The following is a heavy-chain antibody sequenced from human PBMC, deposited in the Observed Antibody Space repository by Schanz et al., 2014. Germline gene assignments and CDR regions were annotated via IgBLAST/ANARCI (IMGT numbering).Heavy chain of an antibody. J-gene: IGHJ4*02. D-gene: IGHD4-17*01. Sequence: QVQLVQSGADVKKPGASVKVSCKASGYTFTGYSMHWVRQAPGQGLEWMGRINPNSGGTNYAQKFQGRLTMTRDTSTSTVYMELSSLRSEDTAVYYCARGYGDSPTDFWGQGTLVTVSS. CDR1: GYTFTGYS. CDR3: ARGYGDSPTDF. CDR2: INPNSGGT. V-gene: IGHV1-2*06.